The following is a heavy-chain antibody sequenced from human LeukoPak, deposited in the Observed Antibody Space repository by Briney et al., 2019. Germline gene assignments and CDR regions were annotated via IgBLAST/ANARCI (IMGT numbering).Heavy chain of an antibody. CDR1: GVSISTYY. D-gene: IGHD2-15*01. Sequence: SETLSLTCTVSGVSISTYYWSWIRQPPGKGLEWIGEINHSGSTNYNPSLKSRVTISVDTSKNQFSLKLSSVTAADTAVYYCARGVPYCSGGSCYSHFDYWGQGTLVTVSS. V-gene: IGHV4-34*01. CDR3: ARGVPYCSGGSCYSHFDY. J-gene: IGHJ4*02. CDR2: INHSGST.